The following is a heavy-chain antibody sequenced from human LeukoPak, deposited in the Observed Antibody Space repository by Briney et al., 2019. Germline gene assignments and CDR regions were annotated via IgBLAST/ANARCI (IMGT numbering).Heavy chain of an antibody. J-gene: IGHJ4*02. Sequence: SETLSLTCTVSGGSISSYYWSWIRQPPGKGLEWIGYIYYSGSTNYNPSLKSRVTMSIDTSKNQFYLKLSAVTAADTAVYYCARIKGDYLFDYWGQGTLVTVSS. CDR1: GGSISSYY. V-gene: IGHV4-59*12. CDR2: IYYSGST. CDR3: ARIKGDYLFDY. D-gene: IGHD4-17*01.